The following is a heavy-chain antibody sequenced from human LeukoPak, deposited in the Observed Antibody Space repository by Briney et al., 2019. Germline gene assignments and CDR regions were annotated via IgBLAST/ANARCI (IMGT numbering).Heavy chain of an antibody. CDR2: INHSGST. CDR1: GGSFSGYY. Sequence: SETLSLTCAVYGGSFSGYYWSWIRQPPGKGLEWIGEINHSGSTNYNPSLKSRVTISVDTSKNQFSPRLSSVTAADTAVYYCARGLLYYYDSSGYYYWGQGTLVTVSS. D-gene: IGHD3-22*01. J-gene: IGHJ4*02. CDR3: ARGLLYYYDSSGYYY. V-gene: IGHV4-34*01.